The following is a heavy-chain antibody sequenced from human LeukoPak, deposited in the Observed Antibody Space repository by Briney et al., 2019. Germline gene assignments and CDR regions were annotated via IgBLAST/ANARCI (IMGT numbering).Heavy chain of an antibody. CDR2: ICYSGST. CDR3: ARDGYGDYVG. CDR1: GGSISSGGYY. Sequence: SETLSLTCTVSGGSISSGGYYWSWIRQHPGKGLEWIGYICYSGSTYYNPSLKSRVTISVDTSKNQFSLKLSSVTAADTAVYYCARDGYGDYVGWGQGTLVTVSS. D-gene: IGHD4-17*01. J-gene: IGHJ4*02. V-gene: IGHV4-31*03.